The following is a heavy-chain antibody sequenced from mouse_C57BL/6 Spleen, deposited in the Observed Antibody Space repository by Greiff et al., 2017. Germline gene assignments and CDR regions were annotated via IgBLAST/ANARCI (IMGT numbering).Heavy chain of an antibody. CDR3: ARRGPPGARDY. J-gene: IGHJ4*01. Sequence: VKLQQPGAELVKPGASVKLSCKASGYTFTSYWMQWVKQRPGQGLEWIGEIDPSDSYTNYNQQFKGKATLTVDTSSSTAYMQLSSLTSEDSAVYYCARRGPPGARDYWGQGTSVTVSS. CDR1: GYTFTSYW. V-gene: IGHV1-50*01. D-gene: IGHD3-3*01. CDR2: IDPSDSYT.